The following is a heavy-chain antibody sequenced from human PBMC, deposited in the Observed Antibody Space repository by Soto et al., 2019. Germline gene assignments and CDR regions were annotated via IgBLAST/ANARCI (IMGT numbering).Heavy chain of an antibody. V-gene: IGHV1-2*04. CDR3: AREHLRIIGTNQGYNWFDP. Sequence: ASVKVSCKASGYTFTDYYMHWVRQAPGQGLEWMGWINPNSGGTNYAQKFQGWVTMTRDTSISTAYMELSRLRSDDTGVYYCAREHLRIIGTNQGYNWFDPWGEGTQVTVTS. CDR2: INPNSGGT. CDR1: GYTFTDYY. D-gene: IGHD1-20*01. J-gene: IGHJ5*02.